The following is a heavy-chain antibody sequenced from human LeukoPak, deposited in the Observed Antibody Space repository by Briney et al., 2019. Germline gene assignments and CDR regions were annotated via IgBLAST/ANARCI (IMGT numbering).Heavy chain of an antibody. D-gene: IGHD3-16*01. CDR1: GFTFSSYE. CDR2: ISSSGSTI. CDR3: ARESGDYVSIPGHLDY. V-gene: IGHV3-48*03. J-gene: IGHJ4*02. Sequence: PGGSLRLSCAASGFTFSSYEMNWVRQAPGKGLEWVSYISSSGSTIYYADSVKGRFTISRDNAKNSLYLQMNSLRAEDTAVYYCARESGDYVSIPGHLDYWGQGTLVTVSS.